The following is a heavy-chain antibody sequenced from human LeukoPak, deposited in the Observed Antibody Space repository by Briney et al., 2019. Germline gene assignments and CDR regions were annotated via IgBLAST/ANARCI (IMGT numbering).Heavy chain of an antibody. CDR2: ISGSGGRT. CDR1: GGSFSGYY. D-gene: IGHD3-3*01. J-gene: IGHJ4*02. CDR3: AKEGATYYDFWRGTDY. V-gene: IGHV3-23*01. Sequence: PSETLSLTCAVYGGSFSGYYWSWIRQPPGKGLEWVSGISGSGGRTYYADSVKGRFTISRDNSKNTLYLQMNSLRAEDTAVYYCAKEGATYYDFWRGTDYWGQGTLVTVSS.